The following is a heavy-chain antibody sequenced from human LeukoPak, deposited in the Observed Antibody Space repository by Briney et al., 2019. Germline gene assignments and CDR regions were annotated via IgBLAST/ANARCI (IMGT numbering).Heavy chain of an antibody. CDR3: ASSIAVAGTGNWFDP. D-gene: IGHD6-19*01. CDR2: INHSGST. V-gene: IGHV4-34*01. CDR1: GGSFSGYY. Sequence: SETLSLTCAVYGGSFSGYYWSWIRQPPGKGLEWIGEINHSGSTNYNPSLKSRVTISVDTSKNQFSLKLSSVTAADTAVYYCASSIAVAGTGNWFDPWGQGTLVTVSS. J-gene: IGHJ5*02.